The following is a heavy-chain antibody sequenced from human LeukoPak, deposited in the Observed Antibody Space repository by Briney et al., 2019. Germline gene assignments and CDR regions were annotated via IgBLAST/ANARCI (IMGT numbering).Heavy chain of an antibody. Sequence: PSETLSLTCTVSGDSISRYYWSWIRQPAGKGLEWIGRIYNGGIITYNPSLKSRVTMSIGTSNNQFSLKLSSVTAADTAVYYCARRSLTYYYGSGRYNWFDPWGQGTLVTVSS. V-gene: IGHV4-4*07. CDR3: ARRSLTYYYGSGRYNWFDP. J-gene: IGHJ5*02. CDR1: GDSISRYY. CDR2: IYNGGII. D-gene: IGHD3-10*01.